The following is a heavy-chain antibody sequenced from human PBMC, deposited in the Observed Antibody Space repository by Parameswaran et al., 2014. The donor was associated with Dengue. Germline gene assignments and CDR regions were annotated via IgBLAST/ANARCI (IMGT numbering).Heavy chain of an antibody. Sequence: WIRQPPGKGLEWIGYIYYSGSTYYNPSLKSRVTISVDTSKNQFSLKLSSVTAADTAVYYCARVGREAPGIAAAAPGVWFDPWGQGTLVTVSS. V-gene: IGHV4-31*02. J-gene: IGHJ5*02. CDR3: ARVGREAPGIAAAAPGVWFDP. CDR2: IYYSGST. D-gene: IGHD6-13*01.